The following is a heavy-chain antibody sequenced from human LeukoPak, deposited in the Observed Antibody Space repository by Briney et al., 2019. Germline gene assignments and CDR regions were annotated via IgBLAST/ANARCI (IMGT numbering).Heavy chain of an antibody. CDR1: GYTFTSYD. CDR3: ASRYSSSWYYFDY. V-gene: IGHV1-8*03. D-gene: IGHD6-13*01. J-gene: IGHJ4*02. Sequence: ASVKVSCKASGYTFTSYDINWVRQATGQGLEWMGWMNPNSGNTGYAQKFQGRVTITRNTSISTAYMELSSLRSEYTAVYYCASRYSSSWYYFDYWGQGTLVTVSS. CDR2: MNPNSGNT.